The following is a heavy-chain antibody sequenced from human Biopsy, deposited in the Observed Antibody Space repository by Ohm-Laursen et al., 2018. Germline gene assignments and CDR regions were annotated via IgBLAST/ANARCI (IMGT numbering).Heavy chain of an antibody. Sequence: SVKVSCKASDYTFYSYGVTWVRRAPGQGLEWMGWITADEKNSAPKFQGRVTMTTDMSTSTAYMELRGLKSGDTAVYYCARVFGGAYYSYAFDIWGQGTLVIVSS. CDR1: DYTFYSYG. V-gene: IGHV1-18*04. D-gene: IGHD1-26*01. J-gene: IGHJ3*02. CDR2: ITADEK. CDR3: ARVFGGAYYSYAFDI.